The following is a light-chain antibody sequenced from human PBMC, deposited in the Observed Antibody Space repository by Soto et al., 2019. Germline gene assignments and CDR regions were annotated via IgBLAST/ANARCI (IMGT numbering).Light chain of an antibody. CDR3: QQRRNWGT. J-gene: IGKJ1*01. V-gene: IGKV3-11*01. CDR1: QSVSSY. CDR2: DAS. Sequence: EIVLTQSPATLSLSPGERATLSCRASQSVSSYLAWYQQTPGQAPRLLIYDASNRATSIPARFSGSGSGTDFTLTNSSLGPEDFAVYYCQQRRNWGTFGKGTKLEL.